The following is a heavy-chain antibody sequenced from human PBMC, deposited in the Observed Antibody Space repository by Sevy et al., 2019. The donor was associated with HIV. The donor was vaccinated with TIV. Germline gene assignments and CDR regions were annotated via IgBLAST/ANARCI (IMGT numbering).Heavy chain of an antibody. J-gene: IGHJ4*02. CDR2: ISGVGSST. D-gene: IGHD3-10*01. Sequence: GGSLRLSCVVSEVIFSTYAMSWVRQAPGKGLEWVSSISGVGSSTYHADSVKGRFTISRDNAKNTVYLQMNSLRPEDTAVYYCATVPNYYGSGNYWRFLDYYFEYWGQGTQVTVSS. CDR1: EVIFSTYA. CDR3: ATVPNYYGSGNYWRFLDYYFEY. V-gene: IGHV3-23*01.